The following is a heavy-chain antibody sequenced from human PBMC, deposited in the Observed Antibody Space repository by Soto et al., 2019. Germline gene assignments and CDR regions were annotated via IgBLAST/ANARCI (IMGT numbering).Heavy chain of an antibody. D-gene: IGHD2-2*02. CDR2: ISYDGSNK. J-gene: IGHJ4*02. V-gene: IGHV3-30*18. CDR3: AKDPYCISTSCYNY. CDR1: GFTFSSYG. Sequence: QVQLVESGGGVVQPGRSLRLSCAASGFTFSSYGMHWVRQAPGKGLEWVAVISYDGSNKYYADSVKGRFTISRDNSKNTLYLQMNSLRAEDTAVYYCAKDPYCISTSCYNYWCQGTLVTVSS.